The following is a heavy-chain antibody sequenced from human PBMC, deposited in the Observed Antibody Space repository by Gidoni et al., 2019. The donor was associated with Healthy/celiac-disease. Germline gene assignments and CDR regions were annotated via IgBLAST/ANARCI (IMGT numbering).Heavy chain of an antibody. CDR3: ARGRGPVPSR. CDR2: INHSGST. Sequence: QVQLQQWGAGLLKPSETLSLPCAVYGGSFSGYYWSWIRQPPGKGLEWIGEINHSGSTNYNPSLKSRVTISVDTSKNQFSLKLSSVTAADTAVYYCARGRGPVPSRWGQGTLVTVSS. J-gene: IGHJ4*02. D-gene: IGHD7-27*01. CDR1: GGSFSGYY. V-gene: IGHV4-34*01.